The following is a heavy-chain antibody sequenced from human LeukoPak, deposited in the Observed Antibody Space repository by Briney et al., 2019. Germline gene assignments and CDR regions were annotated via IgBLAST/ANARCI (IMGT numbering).Heavy chain of an antibody. Sequence: GGSLRLSCAASGCTFSDYYMNWVRQAPGKGLEWVSSISSSSTIYYADSVKGRFTISRDNAKNSLYLQMNSLRAEDTAVYYCARDPHITMIVVVIPDYWGQGTLVTVSS. CDR2: ISSSSTI. D-gene: IGHD3-22*01. J-gene: IGHJ4*02. V-gene: IGHV3-69-1*02. CDR1: GCTFSDYY. CDR3: ARDPHITMIVVVIPDY.